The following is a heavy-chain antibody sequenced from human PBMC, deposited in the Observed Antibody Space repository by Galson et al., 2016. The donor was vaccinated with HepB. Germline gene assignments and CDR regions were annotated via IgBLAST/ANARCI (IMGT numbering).Heavy chain of an antibody. CDR1: GFSFSSYS. J-gene: IGHJ4*02. V-gene: IGHV3-48*02. CDR2: ISRTGNTI. D-gene: IGHD1-26*01. Sequence: SLRLSCAASGFSFSSYSMNWVRQAPGKGLEWVSYISRTGNTIYYADSVKGRFTISRDNAKNSLYLQMNSLRDEDTAVYYCAQINGGSYFGLDDWGQGTLVTVSS. CDR3: AQINGGSYFGLDD.